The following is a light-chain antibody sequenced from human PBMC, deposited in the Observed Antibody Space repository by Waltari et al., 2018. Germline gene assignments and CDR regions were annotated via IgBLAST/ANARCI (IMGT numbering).Light chain of an antibody. J-gene: IGLJ2*01. V-gene: IGLV2-14*03. CDR2: DVT. Sequence: QSALTQPASVSGSPGQSITISCTGTRRYFGDYNFDSWYQHHPGEAPKLVIYDVTKRPSGISNRFSGSKSGNTASLTISGLQAEDEANYVCASYTSSDSFVVFGGGTKLTVL. CDR1: RRYFGDYNF. CDR3: ASYTSSDSFVV.